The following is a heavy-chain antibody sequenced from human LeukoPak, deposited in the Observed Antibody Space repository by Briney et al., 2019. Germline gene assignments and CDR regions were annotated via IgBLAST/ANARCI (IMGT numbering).Heavy chain of an antibody. J-gene: IGHJ5*02. D-gene: IGHD3-10*01. CDR3: AADLEFNYIHP. CDR1: GFTFSSYS. V-gene: IGHV3-21*01. CDR2: ISSSSSYI. Sequence: GGSLRLSCAASGFTFSSYSMNWVRQAPGKGLEWVSSISSSSSYIYYADSVKGRFTISRDNAKNSLYLQMDSLRAEDTAVYYCAADLEFNYIHPWGQGTLATVSS.